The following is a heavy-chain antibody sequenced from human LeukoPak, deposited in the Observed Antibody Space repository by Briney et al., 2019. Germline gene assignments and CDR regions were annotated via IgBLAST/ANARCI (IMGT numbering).Heavy chain of an antibody. V-gene: IGHV3-30*01. Sequence: PGRSLRLSCAASGFTFSSYAMHWVRQAPGKGLEWVATISFDGSNKYYADSVKGRFTISRDNSKNTLSLQMNCLRAEDTAVYYCAGDDYPYYFDYWGQGTLVTVSS. CDR1: GFTFSSYA. J-gene: IGHJ4*02. D-gene: IGHD4-11*01. CDR3: AGDDYPYYFDY. CDR2: ISFDGSNK.